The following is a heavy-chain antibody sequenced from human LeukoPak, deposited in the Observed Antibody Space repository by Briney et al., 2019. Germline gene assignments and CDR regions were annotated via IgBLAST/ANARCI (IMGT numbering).Heavy chain of an antibody. Sequence: SVKVSCKASGGTFSSYAISWVRQAPGQGLEWMGGIIPIFGTANYAQKFQGRVTITADESTSTAYMELSSLRSEDTAVYYCARDSYCGGDCYFYAFDIWGQGTMVTVPS. V-gene: IGHV1-69*13. CDR2: IIPIFGTA. J-gene: IGHJ3*02. CDR3: ARDSYCGGDCYFYAFDI. D-gene: IGHD2-21*02. CDR1: GGTFSSYA.